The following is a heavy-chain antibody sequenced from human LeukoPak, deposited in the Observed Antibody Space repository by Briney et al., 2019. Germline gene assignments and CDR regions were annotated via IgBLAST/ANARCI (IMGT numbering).Heavy chain of an antibody. D-gene: IGHD4-17*01. J-gene: IGHJ4*02. Sequence: SETLSLTCTVSGGSISSSSYYWGWVRQPPGKGVGWVGSIYYCGRTYYHPSLNRRVPISVDTSKNHFPLKLSSVTAADTAVYYCARTAVTNGVGYWGQGTLVTVSS. V-gene: IGHV4-39*01. CDR1: GGSISSSSYY. CDR3: ARTAVTNGVGY. CDR2: IYYCGRT.